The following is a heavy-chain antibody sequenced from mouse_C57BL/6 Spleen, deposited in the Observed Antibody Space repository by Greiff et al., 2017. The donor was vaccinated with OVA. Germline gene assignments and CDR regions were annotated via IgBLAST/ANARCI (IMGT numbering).Heavy chain of an antibody. J-gene: IGHJ4*01. CDR1: GYTFTSYW. D-gene: IGHD1-1*01. Sequence: VQLQQPGAELVRPGTSVKLSCKASGYTFTSYWMHWVKQRPGQGLEWIGVIEPSDSYTNYNQKFKGKATLTVDTSSSTAYMQLSSLTAEDSAVYYCARVTTVPYAMDYWGQGTSGTVSS. CDR3: ARVTTVPYAMDY. V-gene: IGHV1-59*01. CDR2: IEPSDSYT.